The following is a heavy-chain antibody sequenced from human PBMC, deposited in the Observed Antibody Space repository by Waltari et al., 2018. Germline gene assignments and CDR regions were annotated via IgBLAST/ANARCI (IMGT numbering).Heavy chain of an antibody. CDR3: VRDRGSYTFDY. Sequence: EVQVVESGGDVVQPGGSLRLSCSVSGFTLRGHEMSWVPQAPGKGLEWIAYISSSGGIIHYADSVRGRFTISRDAAKNSLYLQMHSLRAEDTAVYHCVRDRGSYTFDYWGQGTVVAVSS. J-gene: IGHJ4*02. D-gene: IGHD1-26*01. CDR2: ISSSGGII. CDR1: GFTLRGHE. V-gene: IGHV3-48*03.